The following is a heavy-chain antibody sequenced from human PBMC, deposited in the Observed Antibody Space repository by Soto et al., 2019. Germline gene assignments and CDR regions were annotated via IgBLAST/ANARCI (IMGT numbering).Heavy chain of an antibody. CDR3: ARGAGIAVAATSFDY. Sequence: QVQLVESGGGVVRPGRSLRLSCAASGFTFSSYSMHWVRQAPGKGLERVAVISYDGSNKYYADSVKGRFTISRDNSKNTLYLQINSLRAEDTAVYYCARGAGIAVAATSFDYWGQGTLVTVSS. V-gene: IGHV3-30-3*01. CDR1: GFTFSSYS. J-gene: IGHJ4*02. D-gene: IGHD6-19*01. CDR2: ISYDGSNK.